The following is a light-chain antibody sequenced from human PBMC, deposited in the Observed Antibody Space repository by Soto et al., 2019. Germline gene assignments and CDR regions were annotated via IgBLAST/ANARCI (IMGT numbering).Light chain of an antibody. V-gene: IGKV1-5*01. CDR1: QSIRNW. CDR3: QQYGGMWT. Sequence: DIQMTQSPSTLSASVGDRVTITCRASQSIRNWLAWYQQKPGKAPKLLIYDGSNLESGVPSRFRGSGSGTEFTLTISSLQPDDFATYYCQQYGGMWTFGQGTKVDI. J-gene: IGKJ1*01. CDR2: DGS.